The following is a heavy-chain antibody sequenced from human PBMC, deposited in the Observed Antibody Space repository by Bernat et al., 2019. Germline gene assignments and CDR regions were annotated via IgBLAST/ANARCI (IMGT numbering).Heavy chain of an antibody. V-gene: IGHV3-53*02. CDR1: GFTASSNY. D-gene: IGHD6-13*01. CDR3: ARDRYSSSWPYYYYGMDV. CDR2: IYSGGST. Sequence: EVQLVETGGGLIQPGGSLRLSCAASGFTASSNYMSWVRQAPGKGLEWVSVIYSGGSTYYADSVKGRFTISRDNSKNTLYLQMNSLRAEDTAVYYCARDRYSSSWPYYYYGMDVWGQGTTVTVSS. J-gene: IGHJ6*02.